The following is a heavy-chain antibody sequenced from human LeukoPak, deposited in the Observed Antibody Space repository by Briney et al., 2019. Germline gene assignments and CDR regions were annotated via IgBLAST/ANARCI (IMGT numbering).Heavy chain of an antibody. D-gene: IGHD3-3*01. Sequence: ASVKVSCKASGYTFTSYYMHWVRQAPGQGLEWMGQINPSGGSTSYAQKFQGRVTMTRDTSTSTVYMELSSLRSEDTAVYYCAREIEYYDFWSGYPKAQYYFDYWGQGTLVTVSS. J-gene: IGHJ4*02. CDR3: AREIEYYDFWSGYPKAQYYFDY. CDR2: INPSGGST. CDR1: GYTFTSYY. V-gene: IGHV1-46*01.